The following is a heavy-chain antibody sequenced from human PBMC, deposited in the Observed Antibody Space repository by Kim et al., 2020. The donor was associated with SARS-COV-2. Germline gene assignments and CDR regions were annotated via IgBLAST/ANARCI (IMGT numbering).Heavy chain of an antibody. V-gene: IGHV3-23*01. CDR1: GFTFSNHA. CDR2: ITGNGGDR. D-gene: IGHD3-22*01. CDR3: AKSAGDSYDRSGAGFDF. J-gene: IGHJ4*01. Sequence: GGSLRLSCAASGFTFSNHAMNWVRQAPGKGLEWVARITGNGGDRYYADSVKGRFTIARDNSKKNLYLQMNSQRLEDTAVYYCAKSAGDSYDRSGAGFDF.